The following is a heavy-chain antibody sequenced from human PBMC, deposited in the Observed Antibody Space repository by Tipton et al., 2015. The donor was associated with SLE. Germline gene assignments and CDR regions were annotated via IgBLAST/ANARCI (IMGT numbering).Heavy chain of an antibody. Sequence: SLRLSCAASGFTFGVYAMHWVRQAPGKGLEWVSVIYSAGDTYYADSVKGRFTISRDNAKKTLYLQMNSLRVEDAGVYYCARTASSWYGYWGQGTLVTVSS. CDR1: GFTFGVYA. D-gene: IGHD6-13*01. J-gene: IGHJ4*02. CDR3: ARTASSWYGY. V-gene: IGHV3-74*01. CDR2: IYSAGDT.